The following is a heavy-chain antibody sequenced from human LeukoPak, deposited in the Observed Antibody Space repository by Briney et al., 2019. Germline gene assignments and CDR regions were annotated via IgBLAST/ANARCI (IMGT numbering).Heavy chain of an antibody. CDR3: ARVVWGSAWYYLYY. J-gene: IGHJ4*02. CDR2: IYYSGST. D-gene: IGHD6-13*01. V-gene: IGHV4-59*01. Sequence: PSETLSLTCTVSGGSISTYYWSWVRQPPGKGLEWVGYIYYSGSTNYNPSLKSRVTISVETYKNQCARKQRSVPAADEAVYYCARVVWGSAWYYLYYWGQGTLVTVSS. CDR1: GGSISTYY.